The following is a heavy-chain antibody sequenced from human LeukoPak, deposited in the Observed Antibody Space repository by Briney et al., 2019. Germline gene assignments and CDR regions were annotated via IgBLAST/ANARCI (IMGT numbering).Heavy chain of an antibody. J-gene: IGHJ4*02. CDR2: IYTGGST. CDR3: ARVVDEYYFDY. V-gene: IGHV3-66*01. D-gene: IGHD2-21*01. Sequence: GGSLRLSCAASGFTFDDYGMSWVRQAPGKGLEWVSVIYTGGSTYYADSVKGRFSISRDNSKNTLYLQMNSLRAEDTAVYYCARVVDEYYFDYWGQGTLVTVSS. CDR1: GFTFDDYG.